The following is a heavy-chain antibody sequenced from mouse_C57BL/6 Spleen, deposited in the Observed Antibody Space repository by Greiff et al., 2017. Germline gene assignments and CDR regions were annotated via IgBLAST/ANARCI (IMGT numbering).Heavy chain of an antibody. CDR3: TEGNHWYFDV. CDR1: GYTFTDYE. D-gene: IGHD2-1*01. CDR2: IDPETGGT. V-gene: IGHV1-15*01. J-gene: IGHJ1*03. Sequence: QVQLQQSGAELVRPGASVTLSCKASGYTFTDYEMHWVKQTPVHGLEWIGAIDPETGGTAYNQKFKGKAILTAAKSSITAYMELRSLTSEDSAVYYCTEGNHWYFDVWGTGTTVTVSS.